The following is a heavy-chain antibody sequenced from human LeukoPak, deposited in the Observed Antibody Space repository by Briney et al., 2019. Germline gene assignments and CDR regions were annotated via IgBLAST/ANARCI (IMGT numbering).Heavy chain of an antibody. J-gene: IGHJ3*02. CDR1: GFTFISYA. V-gene: IGHV3-23*01. Sequence: GGSLRLSCAASGFTFISYALTWVRQPLGKGLEWVSFVNGNGGGTYYSDSVKGRFTISRDNSKSTLDLQMNSLRLEDTAVYYCVKDWGVLPDYTADGFDIWGPGTMVTVSS. CDR2: VNGNGGGT. CDR3: VKDWGVLPDYTADGFDI. D-gene: IGHD3-10*01.